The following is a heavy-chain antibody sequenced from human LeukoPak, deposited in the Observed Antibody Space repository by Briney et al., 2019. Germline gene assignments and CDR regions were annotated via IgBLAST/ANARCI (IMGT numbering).Heavy chain of an antibody. J-gene: IGHJ3*02. CDR1: GFTFSDYY. Sequence: GGSLRLSCAASGFTFSDYYMSWIRQAPGKGLEWVSVIYSGGSTYYADSVKGRFTISRHNSKNTLYLQMNSLRAEDTAVYYCARGDAFDIWGQGTMVTVSS. CDR3: ARGDAFDI. CDR2: IYSGGST. V-gene: IGHV3-53*04.